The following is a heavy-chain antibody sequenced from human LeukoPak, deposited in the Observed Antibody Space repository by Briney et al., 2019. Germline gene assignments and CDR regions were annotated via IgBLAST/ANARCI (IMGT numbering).Heavy chain of an antibody. V-gene: IGHV4-39*01. CDR2: IYYSGST. CDR3: ARQPELGDCCNTHFDY. Sequence: SETLSLTCTVSVGSISSSSYYCGWIRQPPGKGLEWIGSIYYSGSTYYNPSLKSRVTISVDTSKNQFSLKLSSVTAADTAVYYCARQPELGDCCNTHFDYWGQGTLVTVSS. CDR1: VGSISSSSYY. J-gene: IGHJ4*02. D-gene: IGHD2-21*02.